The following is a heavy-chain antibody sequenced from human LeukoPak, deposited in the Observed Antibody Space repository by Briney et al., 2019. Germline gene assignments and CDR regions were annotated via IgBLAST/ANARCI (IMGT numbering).Heavy chain of an antibody. CDR3: ARGARGAYFDY. CDR1: GFTISSSY. CDR2: IYGADTI. D-gene: IGHD4/OR15-4a*01. J-gene: IGHJ4*02. Sequence: GGSLRLSCAASGFTISSSYMSWVRQVPGKGLEWVSYIYGADTIYYADFVKDRFTISRDSNRNILYLQMYSLRADDTAVYYCARGARGAYFDYWGQGTLVTVSS. V-gene: IGHV3-66*01.